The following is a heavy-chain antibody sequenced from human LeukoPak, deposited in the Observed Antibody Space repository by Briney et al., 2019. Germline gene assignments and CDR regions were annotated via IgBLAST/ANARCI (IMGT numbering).Heavy chain of an antibody. CDR2: IIPIFGTA. V-gene: IGHV1-69*01. D-gene: IGHD3-10*01. CDR3: ARFGGSGSYYNKYYYYGMDV. Sequence: SVKVSCKASGGTLSSYAISWVRQAPGQGLEWMGGIIPIFGTANYAQKFQGRVTITADESTSTAYMELSSLRSEDTAVYYCARFGGSGSYYNKYYYYGMDVWGKGTTVTVSS. CDR1: GGTLSSYA. J-gene: IGHJ6*04.